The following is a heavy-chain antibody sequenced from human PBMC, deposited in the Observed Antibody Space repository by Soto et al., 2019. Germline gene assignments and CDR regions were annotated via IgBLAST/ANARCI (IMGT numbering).Heavy chain of an antibody. V-gene: IGHV3-33*01. CDR3: ARDTHYYGSGSYYNGHWQKRPEPGALDY. Sequence: PGGSLRLSCAASGFTFSSYGMHWVRQAPGKGLEWVAVIWYDGSNKYYADSVKGRFTISRDNSKNTLYLQMNSLRAEDTAVYYCARDTHYYGSGSYYNGHWQKRPEPGALDYWGQGTLVTVSS. CDR1: GFTFSSYG. CDR2: IWYDGSNK. D-gene: IGHD3-10*01. J-gene: IGHJ4*02.